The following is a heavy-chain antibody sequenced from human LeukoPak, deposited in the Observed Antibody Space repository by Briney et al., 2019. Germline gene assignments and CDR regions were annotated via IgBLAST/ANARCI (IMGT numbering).Heavy chain of an antibody. D-gene: IGHD6-13*01. Sequence: SETLSLTCTVSSGSISGYYWSWIRQPPGKGLEWVGYISYSGSTNYNPSLKSRVTISVDTSKNQFSLKLSSVTAADTAVYYCARMYSSSWYGESDYYGMDVWGQGTTVTVSS. CDR3: ARMYSSSWYGESDYYGMDV. CDR2: ISYSGST. J-gene: IGHJ6*02. V-gene: IGHV4-59*08. CDR1: SGSISGYY.